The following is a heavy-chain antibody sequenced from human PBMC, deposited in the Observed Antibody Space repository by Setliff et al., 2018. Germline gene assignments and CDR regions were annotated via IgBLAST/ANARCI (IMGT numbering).Heavy chain of an antibody. CDR1: GGSISDYY. CDR3: ARDRQYCSSTSCYTSYFYYYAMDI. CDR2: INHSGST. Sequence: SETLSLTCSGYGGSISDYYWSWIRQPPGKGLEWIGEINHSGSTNYNPSLKSRVTISLDTSRNQVSLKLSSVTAADTAVYYCARDRQYCSSTSCYTSYFYYYAMDIWGQGTTVTVSS. J-gene: IGHJ6*02. V-gene: IGHV4-34*01. D-gene: IGHD2-2*02.